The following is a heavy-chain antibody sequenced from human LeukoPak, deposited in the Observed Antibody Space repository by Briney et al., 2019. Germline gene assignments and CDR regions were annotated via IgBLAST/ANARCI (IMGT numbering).Heavy chain of an antibody. CDR1: GSTFGDYY. CDR2: ISNSGNTI. V-gene: IGHV3-11*01. CDR3: ARYRVITNDYFDS. D-gene: IGHD3-16*01. Sequence: GGSLRLSRAASGSTFGDYYMSWIRQAPGKGLEWVSYISNSGNTIKEADSVRGRFTISRDNAQNSLFLQMKSLRADDTAVYYCARYRVITNDYFDSWGQGTLVTVSS. J-gene: IGHJ4*02.